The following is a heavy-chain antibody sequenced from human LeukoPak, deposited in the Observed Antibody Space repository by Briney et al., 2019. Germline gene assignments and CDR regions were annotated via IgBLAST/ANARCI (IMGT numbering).Heavy chain of an antibody. V-gene: IGHV4-39*07. CDR2: IYYSGST. Sequence: SETLSLTCTVSGGSISSSYSYWGWIHQPPGKGLEWIGNIYYSGSTYYNPSLKSRVTISVDTSKNQFSLKLSSVTAADTAVYYCARARLPGNWFDPWGQGTLVTVSS. D-gene: IGHD2-15*01. CDR3: ARARLPGNWFDP. J-gene: IGHJ5*02. CDR1: GGSISSSYSY.